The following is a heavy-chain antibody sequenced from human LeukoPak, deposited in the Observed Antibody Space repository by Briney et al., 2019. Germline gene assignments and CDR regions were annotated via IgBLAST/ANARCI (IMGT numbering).Heavy chain of an antibody. V-gene: IGHV3-48*01. CDR1: GFTFSSYE. Sequence: PGGSLRLSCAASGFTFSSYEMNWVRQAPGKGLEWVSYISSSSSTIYYADSVKGRFALSRDNAKNSLYLQMSSLRAEDTAVYYCARDHHRRLYDSQARNTFDIWGQGTMVTVSS. J-gene: IGHJ3*02. CDR3: ARDHHRRLYDSQARNTFDI. D-gene: IGHD3-22*01. CDR2: ISSSSSTI.